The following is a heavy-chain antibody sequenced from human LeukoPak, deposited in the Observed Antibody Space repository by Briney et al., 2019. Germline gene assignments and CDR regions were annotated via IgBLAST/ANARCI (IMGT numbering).Heavy chain of an antibody. D-gene: IGHD2-21*01. CDR3: ARYCGGDCYSYTYYYYYMDV. CDR1: GFTFSSHS. CDR2: ISFDGNNQ. J-gene: IGHJ6*03. V-gene: IGHV3-30-3*01. Sequence: GGSLRLSCAASGFTFSSHSMHWVRQAPGKGLQWVAVISFDGNNQFYADSVNGRFTISRDNSENTLYLQMNSLRAEDTAVYYCARYCGGDCYSYTYYYYYMDVWGKGTTVTVSS.